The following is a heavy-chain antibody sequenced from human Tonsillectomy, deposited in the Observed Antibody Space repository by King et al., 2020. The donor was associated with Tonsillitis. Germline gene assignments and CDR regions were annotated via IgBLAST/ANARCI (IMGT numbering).Heavy chain of an antibody. J-gene: IGHJ6*02. CDR1: GFTFSSYW. CDR3: ARGRRAATTWDYYYGMDV. Sequence: VQLVESGGALVQPGGSLRLSCAASGFTFSSYWMHWVRQAPGKGLVWVSRINTDATSTSYAESVKGQFTISRDNAKNTLYLQMNSLRAEDTAVYYCARGRRAATTWDYYYGMDVWGQGTTVTVSS. CDR2: INTDATST. V-gene: IGHV3-74*02. D-gene: IGHD1-26*01.